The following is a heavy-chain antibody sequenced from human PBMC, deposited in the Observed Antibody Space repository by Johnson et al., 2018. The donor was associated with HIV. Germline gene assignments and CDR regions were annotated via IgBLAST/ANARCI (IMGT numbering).Heavy chain of an antibody. CDR1: GFSFSSYA. J-gene: IGHJ3*02. Sequence: QVQLVESGGGVVQPGRSLGLSCAASGFSFSSYAMHWVRQAPGKGLEWVAVISYDGSNKYYADSVKGRFTISRDNSKNTLYLQMNSLRAEDTAVYYCARGGQLVAFDIWGQGTMVTVSS. CDR2: ISYDGSNK. V-gene: IGHV3-30-3*01. CDR3: ARGGQLVAFDI. D-gene: IGHD6-6*01.